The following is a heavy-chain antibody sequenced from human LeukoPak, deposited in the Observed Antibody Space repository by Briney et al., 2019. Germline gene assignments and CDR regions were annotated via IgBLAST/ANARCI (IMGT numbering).Heavy chain of an antibody. Sequence: PGGSLRLSCVASGFTFSDFSLNWVRQAPGKGLEWISYIGSAIYCADSVKGRFTISRDNAKNSLYLQMNSLRAEDTAVYYCARDRAYAFDIWGQGTLVTVSS. CDR2: IGSAI. J-gene: IGHJ3*02. CDR3: ARDRAYAFDI. V-gene: IGHV3-48*01. CDR1: GFTFSDFS.